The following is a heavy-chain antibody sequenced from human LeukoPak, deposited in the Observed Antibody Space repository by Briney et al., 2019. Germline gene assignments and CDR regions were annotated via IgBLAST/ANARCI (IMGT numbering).Heavy chain of an antibody. D-gene: IGHD1-26*01. CDR2: INPNSGGT. V-gene: IGHV1-2*02. CDR1: GYTFTGYY. Sequence: ASVKVSCKASGYTFTGYYMHWVRQAPGQGLEWMGWINPNSGGTNFAQKFQGRVTMTRDTSISTAYMELSRLRSDDTAVYYCARDLGGSYLLNYFDYWGQGTLVTVSS. CDR3: ARDLGGSYLLNYFDY. J-gene: IGHJ4*02.